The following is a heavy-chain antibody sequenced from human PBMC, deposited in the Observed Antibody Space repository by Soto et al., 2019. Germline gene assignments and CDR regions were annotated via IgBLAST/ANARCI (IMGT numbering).Heavy chain of an antibody. CDR1: GGSFSGYQ. D-gene: IGHD3-10*01. CDR3: ARGLILWFGELSRRGGYYYYMDV. J-gene: IGHJ6*03. V-gene: IGHV4-34*01. Sequence: QVLLQQWGAGLLKPSETLSLTCAVYGGSFSGYQWTWIRQTPGKGLEWIGEINDSGNINYNPSLKSRVTILLDTPKKQISLRLSSVTAADSAVYYCARGLILWFGELSRRGGYYYYMDVWGKGTTVTVSS. CDR2: INDSGNI.